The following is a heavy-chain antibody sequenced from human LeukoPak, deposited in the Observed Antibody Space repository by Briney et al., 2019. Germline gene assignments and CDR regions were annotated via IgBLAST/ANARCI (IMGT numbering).Heavy chain of an antibody. J-gene: IGHJ4*02. CDR2: ISYVGSNK. V-gene: IGHV3-30*18. D-gene: IGHD2-21*02. CDR3: AKDLCGGDCYPAFDY. CDR1: GFTFSSYG. Sequence: PGRSLRLSCAASGFTFSSYGMHWVRQAPGKGLEWVAVISYVGSNKYYADSVKGRFTISRDNSKNTLYLQMNSLRAEDTAVYYCAKDLCGGDCYPAFDYWGQGTLVTVSS.